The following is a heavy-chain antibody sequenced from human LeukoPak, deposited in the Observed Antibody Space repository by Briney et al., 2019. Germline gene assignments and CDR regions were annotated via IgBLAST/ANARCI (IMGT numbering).Heavy chain of an antibody. J-gene: IGHJ4*02. CDR3: ARGVVKRELQHLREYYFDY. Sequence: ASVKVSCKASRYTFTGYYMHWVRQAPGQGLEWMGWINPNSGGTNYAQKFQGRVTITADKSTSTAYMELSSLRSEDTAVYYCARGVVKRELQHLREYYFDYWGQGTLVTVSS. V-gene: IGHV1-2*02. CDR1: RYTFTGYY. D-gene: IGHD1-26*01. CDR2: INPNSGGT.